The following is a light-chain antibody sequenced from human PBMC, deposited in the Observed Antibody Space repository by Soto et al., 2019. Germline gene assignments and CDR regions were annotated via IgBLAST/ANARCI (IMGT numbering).Light chain of an antibody. J-gene: IGKJ4*01. V-gene: IGKV3-11*01. CDR3: HQRSNWPLT. Sequence: EIVLTQSPGTLSLSPGERATLSCRASQSVSNNYLAWYQHKPGQAPRLLIYDTSNRATGIPARFSGSGSGTDFTLTISSLEPEDFAVYYCHQRSNWPLTFGGGTKVDTK. CDR1: QSVSNNY. CDR2: DTS.